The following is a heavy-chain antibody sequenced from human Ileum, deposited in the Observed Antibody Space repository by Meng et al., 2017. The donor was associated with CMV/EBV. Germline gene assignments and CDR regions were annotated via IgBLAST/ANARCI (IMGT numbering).Heavy chain of an antibody. D-gene: IGHD6-13*01. CDR3: ARAIAAAANGPFDY. CDR1: GGSISSSNG. Sequence: VSGGSISSSNGWSWVRQPPGKGLEWIGEIYHSGSTNYNPSLKSRVTISVDKSKNQFSLKLSSVTAADTAVYYCARAIAAAANGPFDYWGQGTLVTVSS. J-gene: IGHJ4*02. V-gene: IGHV4-4*02. CDR2: IYHSGST.